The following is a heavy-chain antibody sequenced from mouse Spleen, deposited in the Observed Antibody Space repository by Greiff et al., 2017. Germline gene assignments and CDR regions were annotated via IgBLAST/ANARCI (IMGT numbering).Heavy chain of an antibody. Sequence: VQLQQPGAELVMPGASVKLSCKASGYTFTSYWMHWVKQRPGQGLEWIGEIDPSDSYTNYNQKFKGKATLTVDKSSSTAYMQLSSLTSEDSAVYYCARPTTVVANFDYWGQGTTLTVSS. V-gene: IGHV1-69*01. CDR2: IDPSDSYT. CDR3: ARPTTVVANFDY. D-gene: IGHD1-1*01. CDR1: GYTFTSYW. J-gene: IGHJ2*01.